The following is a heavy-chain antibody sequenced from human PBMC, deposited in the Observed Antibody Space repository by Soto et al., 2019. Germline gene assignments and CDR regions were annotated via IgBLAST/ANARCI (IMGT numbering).Heavy chain of an antibody. Sequence: QVQLVQSGAEVKTPGSSVKVSCKASGGTFSSYTISWVRQAPGQGLEWMGRILPILGRASYAQTFQGRVTIIADKATSTAYMELRRLRAEDTAVYYWARDSKWLPKEKRHYHDGMDVWGQGTTVTVSS. CDR3: ARDSKWLPKEKRHYHDGMDV. V-gene: IGHV1-69*08. D-gene: IGHD5-12*01. J-gene: IGHJ6*02. CDR1: GGTFSSYT. CDR2: ILPILGRA.